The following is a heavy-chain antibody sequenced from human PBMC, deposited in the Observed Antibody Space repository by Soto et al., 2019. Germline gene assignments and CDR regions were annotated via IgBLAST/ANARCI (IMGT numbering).Heavy chain of an antibody. J-gene: IGHJ6*03. D-gene: IGHD2-2*01. CDR1: GYTFTGYY. Sequence: ASVKVSCKASGYTFTGYYMHWVRQAPGQGLEWMGWINPNSGGTNYAQKFQGWVTMTRDTSISTAYMELSRLRSDDTAVYYCARGGTSGSYYYYMDVWGKGTTVTVSS. CDR2: INPNSGGT. CDR3: ARGGTSGSYYYYMDV. V-gene: IGHV1-2*04.